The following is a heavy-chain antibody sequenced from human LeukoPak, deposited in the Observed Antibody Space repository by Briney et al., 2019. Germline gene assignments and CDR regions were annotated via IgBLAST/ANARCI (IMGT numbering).Heavy chain of an antibody. CDR1: GGSISSYY. Sequence: SETLSLTCTVSGGSISSYYWSWIRQPAGKGLEWIGRIYTSGSTNYNPSLKSRVTMSVDTSTNQFSLKLSSVTAADTAVYYCARDQYYYDSSGYLFDYWGQGTLVTVSS. D-gene: IGHD3-22*01. J-gene: IGHJ4*02. CDR3: ARDQYYYDSSGYLFDY. V-gene: IGHV4-4*07. CDR2: IYTSGST.